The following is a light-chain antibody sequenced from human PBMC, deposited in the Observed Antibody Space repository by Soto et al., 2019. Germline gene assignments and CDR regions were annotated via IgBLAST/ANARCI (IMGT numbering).Light chain of an antibody. Sequence: QSVLTQPASVSGSPGQSITIACTGTNRDVGSYNLVSWYQQRPGEAPKLIISEVRNRPSGISYRFTGSKSGNTASLTISGLQAEDEADYYCNSYTTTSTLVFGGGTKLTVL. V-gene: IGLV2-14*01. CDR3: NSYTTTSTLV. CDR2: EVR. CDR1: NRDVGSYNL. J-gene: IGLJ3*02.